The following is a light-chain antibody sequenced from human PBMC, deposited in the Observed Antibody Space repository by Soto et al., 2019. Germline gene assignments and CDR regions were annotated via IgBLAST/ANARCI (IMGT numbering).Light chain of an antibody. J-gene: IGKJ1*01. CDR1: QSVSSKY. CDR3: QHYDASQWT. Sequence: EIVLTQSPCTLALAPGERATLSCRASQSVSSKYFSWYQQIPGQAPRLLFYGGSIRATGIPDRFSGSGSGTDFTLPISRLEPEDFAVYYCQHYDASQWTFGQGTKVDIK. CDR2: GGS. V-gene: IGKV3-20*01.